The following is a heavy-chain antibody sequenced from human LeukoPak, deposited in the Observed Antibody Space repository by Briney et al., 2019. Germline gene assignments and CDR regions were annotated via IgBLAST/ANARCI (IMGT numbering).Heavy chain of an antibody. J-gene: IGHJ6*03. CDR1: GFTFTNYW. V-gene: IGHV3-9*03. D-gene: IGHD3-16*01. CDR2: ISWNSGSI. Sequence: GASLRLSCAASGFTFTNYWMSWVRQAPGKGLEWVSGISWNSGSIGYADSVKGRFTISRDNAKNSLYLQMNSLRAEDMALYYCAKGSDYGYYYYYMDVWGKGTTVTVSS. CDR3: AKGSDYGYYYYYMDV.